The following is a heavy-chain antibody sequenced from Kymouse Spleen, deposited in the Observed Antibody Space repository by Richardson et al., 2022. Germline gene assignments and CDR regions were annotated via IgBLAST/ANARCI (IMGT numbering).Heavy chain of an antibody. CDR2: ISSSSSYI. V-gene: IGHV3-21*03. Sequence: EVQLVESGGGLVKPGGSLRLSCAASGFTFSSYSMNWVRQAPGKGLEWVSSISSSSSYIYYADSVKGRFTISRDNAKNSLYLQMNSLRAEDTAVYYCARDGSSSYTDYYGSGSSIFDYWGQGTLVTVSS. CDR1: GFTFSSYS. CDR3: ARDGSSSYTDYYGSGSSIFDY. D-gene: IGHD3-10*01. J-gene: IGHJ4*02.